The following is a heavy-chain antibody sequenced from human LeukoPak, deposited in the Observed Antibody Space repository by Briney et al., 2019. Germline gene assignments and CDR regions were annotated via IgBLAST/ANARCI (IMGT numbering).Heavy chain of an antibody. J-gene: IGHJ6*03. D-gene: IGHD5-12*01. Sequence: PGGSLRLSCAASGFTFSNYWMHWVRQAPGKGLEWVSVIYSGGSTYYADSVKGRFTISRDNSKNTLYLQMNSLRAEDTAVYYCARVVATIYGYYYYYMDVWGKGTTVTISS. CDR2: IYSGGST. V-gene: IGHV3-53*01. CDR3: ARVVATIYGYYYYYMDV. CDR1: GFTFSNYW.